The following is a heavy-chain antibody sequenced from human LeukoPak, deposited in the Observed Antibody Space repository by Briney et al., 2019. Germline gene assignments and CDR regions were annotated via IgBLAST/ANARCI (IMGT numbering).Heavy chain of an antibody. CDR3: ARGGGSSGVDY. Sequence: SETLSLTCTVSGGSISSGGYYWSWIRQHPGKGLEWIGYIYYSGSTYYNPSLKSRVTIPVDTSKNQFSLKLSSVTAADTAVYYCARGGGSSGVDYWGQGTLVTVSS. V-gene: IGHV4-31*03. CDR2: IYYSGST. J-gene: IGHJ4*02. CDR1: GGSISSGGYY. D-gene: IGHD3-22*01.